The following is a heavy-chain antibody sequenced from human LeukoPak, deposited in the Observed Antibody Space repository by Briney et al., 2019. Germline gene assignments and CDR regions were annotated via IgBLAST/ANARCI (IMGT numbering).Heavy chain of an antibody. V-gene: IGHV3-74*01. CDR1: GFTFSSYW. CDR2: INSDGRST. Sequence: GRPLRLSCAASGFTFSSYWMHGVRQAPWKGRVWVARINSDGRSTSYADSVKGRFTISRDNAKNTLYPQMNSLRAEDTAVYYCARGLLELLWFGELSMSDWFDPWGQGTLVTVSS. D-gene: IGHD3-10*01. CDR3: ARGLLELLWFGELSMSDWFDP. J-gene: IGHJ5*02.